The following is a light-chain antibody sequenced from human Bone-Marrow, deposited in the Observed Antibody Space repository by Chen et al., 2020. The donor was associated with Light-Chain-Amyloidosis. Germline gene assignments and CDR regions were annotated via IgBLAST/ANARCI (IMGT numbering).Light chain of an antibody. CDR2: NDD. J-gene: IGLJ1*01. CDR3: ATWDDRLIGYV. V-gene: IGLV1-44*01. CDR1: SSNIGSNI. Sequence: QSVLTQPPSTSGTPGQTVTITCSGSSSNIGSNIVTWYQHLPGAAPTLLIYNDDKCPSGVPDRFSASRSGTSASLAISGLQSGDEGDYHCATWDDRLIGYVFGSGTEVTVL.